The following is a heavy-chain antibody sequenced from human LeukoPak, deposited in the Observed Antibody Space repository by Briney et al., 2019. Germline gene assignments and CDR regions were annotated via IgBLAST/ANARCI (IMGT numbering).Heavy chain of an antibody. J-gene: IGHJ6*03. Sequence: ASVKASCKASGYTFTSYGISWVRQAPGQGLEWMGLINPSGGSTNYAQKFQGRVTMTRDTSTSTVYMELSSLRSEDTAVYYCARGPSITMVRGGQWYYYMDVWGKGATVTISS. D-gene: IGHD3-10*01. CDR2: INPSGGST. V-gene: IGHV1-46*01. CDR1: GYTFTSYG. CDR3: ARGPSITMVRGGQWYYYMDV.